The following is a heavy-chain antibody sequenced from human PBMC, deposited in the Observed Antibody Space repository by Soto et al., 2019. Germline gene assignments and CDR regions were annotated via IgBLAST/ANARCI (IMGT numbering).Heavy chain of an antibody. CDR2: ISSDGDIT. CDR3: VKVSTFYDILTGYYSTNFFDP. CDR1: GFTFSEYS. V-gene: IGHV3-64D*06. Sequence: GGSLRLSCSASGFTFSEYSMHWVRQAPGKGLQYVSTISSDGDITYYADSVKGRFTISRDNSKNTLYLQMNSLRPEDTAVYYCVKVSTFYDILTGYYSTNFFDPWGQGTLVTVSS. D-gene: IGHD3-9*01. J-gene: IGHJ5*02.